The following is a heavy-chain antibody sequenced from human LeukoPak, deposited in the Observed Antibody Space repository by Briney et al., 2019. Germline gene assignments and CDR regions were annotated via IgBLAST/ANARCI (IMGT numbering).Heavy chain of an antibody. J-gene: IGHJ5*02. V-gene: IGHV1-8*01. CDR1: GYTFTSYD. Sequence: ASVKVSCKASGYTFTSYDINWVRQATGQGLELMGLMNPNSGNTGYAQKFQGRVTMTRNTSISTAYMELSSLRSEDTAVYYCARAGYDFWSGYYSSNWFDPWGQGTLVTVSS. D-gene: IGHD3-3*01. CDR3: ARAGYDFWSGYYSSNWFDP. CDR2: MNPNSGNT.